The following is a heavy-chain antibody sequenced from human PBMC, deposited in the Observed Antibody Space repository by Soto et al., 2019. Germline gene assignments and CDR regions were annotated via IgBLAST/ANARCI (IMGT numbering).Heavy chain of an antibody. CDR3: ARDRHYASGGANWFDP. D-gene: IGHD3-10*01. CDR1: GYSFTSYG. CDR2: ISVYNSNT. V-gene: IGHV1-18*01. J-gene: IGHJ5*02. Sequence: QVQLVQSGTEVKKPGASVKVSCKASGYSFTSYGISWVRQAPGQGLEWMGWISVYNSNTKYAQKLQGRVTMTRDTSTSTAYRELRSLRSDDTAVYYCARDRHYASGGANWFDPWGQGTLVTVSS.